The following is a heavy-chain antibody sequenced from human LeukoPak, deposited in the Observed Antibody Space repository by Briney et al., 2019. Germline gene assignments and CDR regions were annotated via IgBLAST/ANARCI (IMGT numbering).Heavy chain of an antibody. J-gene: IGHJ5*02. D-gene: IGHD4-17*01. CDR3: ARVISPVTTYNWFDP. CDR1: GGSITSHF. CDR2: IHYSGST. Sequence: SETLFLTCSVSGGSITSHFWSWIRQPPGKGLEWIGYIHYSGSTNYNPSLKSRVTISPDTSKNQLFLKLNSVTAADTAVYYCARVISPVTTYNWFDPWGQGTLVTVSS. V-gene: IGHV4-59*11.